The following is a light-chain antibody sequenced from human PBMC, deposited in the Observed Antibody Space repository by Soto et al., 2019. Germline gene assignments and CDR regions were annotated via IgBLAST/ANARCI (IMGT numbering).Light chain of an antibody. J-gene: IGKJ5*01. CDR1: QSVNVL. V-gene: IGKV3-15*01. CDR3: QQYNNWPIT. CDR2: RAS. Sequence: EVVLTQSPATLSVSPGEGATLSCRASQSVNVLLAWYQQKPGQAPRLLIYRASTRATGVPARFSGSWSETEFTLTISTLQSEDFAVYYCQQYNNWPITFGQGTRLEIK.